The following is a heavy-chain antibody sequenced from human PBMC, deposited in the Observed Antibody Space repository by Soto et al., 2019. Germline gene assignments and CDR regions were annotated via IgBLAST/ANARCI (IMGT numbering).Heavy chain of an antibody. CDR1: GGSISSYY. V-gene: IGHV4-59*12. Sequence: QVQLQESGPGLVKPSETLSLTCTVSGGSISSYYWSWIRQPPGKGLEWIGYIYYSGSTNYNPSLKSRVTISVDTSKNQFSLKLSSVTAADTAVYYCAREGLARAFDIWGQGTMVTVSS. CDR2: IYYSGST. J-gene: IGHJ3*02. CDR3: AREGLARAFDI.